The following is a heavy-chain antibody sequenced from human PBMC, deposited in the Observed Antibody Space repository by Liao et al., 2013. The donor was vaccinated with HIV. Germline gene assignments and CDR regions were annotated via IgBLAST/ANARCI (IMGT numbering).Heavy chain of an antibody. J-gene: IGHJ4*02. CDR2: INHSGGT. V-gene: IGHV4-34*01. CDR3: ARDLRGSSSWYFDY. CDR1: GGSFSGYY. Sequence: QVQLQQWGAGLLKPSETLSLTCAVYGGSFSGYYWSWIRQPPGKGLEWIGEINHSGGTNYIPSLKSRVTISVDTSNNHFSLNLTSMTAADTAVYYCARDLRGSSSWYFDYWGQGILVTVSP. D-gene: IGHD6-13*01.